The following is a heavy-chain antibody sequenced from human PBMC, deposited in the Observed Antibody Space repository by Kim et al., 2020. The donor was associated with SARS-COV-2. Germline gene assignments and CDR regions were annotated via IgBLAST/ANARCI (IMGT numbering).Heavy chain of an antibody. CDR3: AYDTIDADAVGWFDA. J-gene: IGHJ5*01. V-gene: IGHV3-23*01. Sequence: GGSLRLSCAASGFTFSTYALTWVRQAPGKGLEWVSTITGSGACSDYADSVSGRFTISRDNAKKTETLQLHSLSAENTAISYCAYDTIDADAVGWFDAWG. CDR1: GFTFSTYA. CDR2: ITGSGACS. D-gene: IGHD6-19*01.